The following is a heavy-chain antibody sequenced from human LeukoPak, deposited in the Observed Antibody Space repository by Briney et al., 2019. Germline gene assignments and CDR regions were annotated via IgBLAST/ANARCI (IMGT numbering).Heavy chain of an antibody. CDR3: AREAGYYYGSGSYYMTYYFDY. V-gene: IGHV4-59*01. Sequence: SETLSLTCTVSGGSISSYYWSWIRQPPGKGLEWIGYIYYSGSTNYNPSLKSRITISVDTSKNQFSLKLSSVTAADTAVYYCAREAGYYYGSGSYYMTYYFDYWGQGTLVTVSS. CDR2: IYYSGST. J-gene: IGHJ4*02. D-gene: IGHD3-10*01. CDR1: GGSISSYY.